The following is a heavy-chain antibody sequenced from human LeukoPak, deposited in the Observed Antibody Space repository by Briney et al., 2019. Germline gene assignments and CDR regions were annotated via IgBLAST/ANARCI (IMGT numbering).Heavy chain of an antibody. CDR2: INHSGST. J-gene: IGHJ5*02. CDR3: ARDPQNDARNWFDP. D-gene: IGHD1-1*01. CDR1: GGSFSGDY. V-gene: IGHV4-34*01. Sequence: SETLSLTCAVYGGSFSGDYWSWIRQPPGKGLEWIGEINHSGSTNYNPSLKSRVTISVDTSKNQFSLKLSSVTPEDTAVYYCARDPQNDARNWFDPWGQGTLVTVSS.